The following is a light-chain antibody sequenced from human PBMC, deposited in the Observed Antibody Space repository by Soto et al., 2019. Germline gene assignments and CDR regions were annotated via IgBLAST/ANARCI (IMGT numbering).Light chain of an antibody. CDR2: GAS. J-gene: IGKJ4*01. Sequence: EVVLTQSPGTLSLSPGERATLSCRASQAVSSILLAWYQQKPGQAPRLLISGASSRATGIPARFSGSGSGTDFTLTVSRLEPEDFAVYYCQQHGTSPIFGGGTKVEIK. CDR1: QAVSSIL. CDR3: QQHGTSPI. V-gene: IGKV3-20*01.